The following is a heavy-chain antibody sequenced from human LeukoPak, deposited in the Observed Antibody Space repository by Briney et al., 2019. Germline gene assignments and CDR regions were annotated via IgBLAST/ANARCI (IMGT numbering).Heavy chain of an antibody. CDR1: GFTFSSYW. CDR2: IKSDGST. CDR3: ASAPSEIGGYYPEYFRH. D-gene: IGHD3-22*01. Sequence: GGSLRLSCAASGFTFSSYWMHWVRQAPGKGLVGVSRIKSDGSTNYADSVKGRFTISRDNAKNTVSLQMNSLRAEDTGVYYCASAPSEIGGYYPEYFRHWGQGTLVTVSS. V-gene: IGHV3-74*01. J-gene: IGHJ1*01.